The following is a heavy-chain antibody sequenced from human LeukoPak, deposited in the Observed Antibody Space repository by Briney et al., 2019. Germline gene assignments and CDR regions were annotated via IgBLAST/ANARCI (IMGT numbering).Heavy chain of an antibody. J-gene: IGHJ4*02. D-gene: IGHD3-10*01. CDR3: ARAGDYYGSGSYRDGLDY. Sequence: PGGSLRLSCAASGFTFSSYAMSWVRQAPGKGLEWVSAISGSGGSTYYADSVKGRFTISRDNAKNSLFLQMNSLRAEDTAVYYCARAGDYYGSGSYRDGLDYWGQGTLVTVSS. CDR1: GFTFSSYA. V-gene: IGHV3-23*01. CDR2: ISGSGGST.